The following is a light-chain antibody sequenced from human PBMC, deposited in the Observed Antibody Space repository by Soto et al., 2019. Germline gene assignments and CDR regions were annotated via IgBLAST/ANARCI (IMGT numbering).Light chain of an antibody. Sequence: EIVMTQSPATLSVIPGERATLSCRASQSISSNLSWYQQKPGPAPRLLTYGASTRATSIPARFSGSRSGPEFTLTINSLQSEDFAIYYCQRYNNWPLTFGGGTKVDIK. J-gene: IGKJ4*01. CDR2: GAS. V-gene: IGKV3-15*01. CDR3: QRYNNWPLT. CDR1: QSISSN.